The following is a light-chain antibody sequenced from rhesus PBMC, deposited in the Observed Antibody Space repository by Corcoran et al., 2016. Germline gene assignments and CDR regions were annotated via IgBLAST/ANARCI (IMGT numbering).Light chain of an antibody. V-gene: IGKV1-28*01. J-gene: IGKJ3*01. Sequence: DIQMTQSPSSLSASVGDTVTITCRASQGISSYLNWFQQKPGKAPKLLIYTSSSLESGVPSRFSGNGSGTECTLTISSLQPEAFAAYHCLQHNSYPFTFGPGTKLDIK. CDR3: LQHNSYPFT. CDR1: QGISSY. CDR2: TSS.